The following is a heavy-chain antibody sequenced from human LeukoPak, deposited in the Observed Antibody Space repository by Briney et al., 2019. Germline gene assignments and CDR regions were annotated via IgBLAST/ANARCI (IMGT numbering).Heavy chain of an antibody. J-gene: IGHJ4*02. D-gene: IGHD4-17*01. V-gene: IGHV3-21*01. CDR2: ISSGSSAI. Sequence: AGGSLRLSCAASGFTFSSYVMHWVRQAPGKGLEWVSIISSGSSAIFSADALKGRFTISRDDAKNLLYLDMNSLRAEDTAVYYCARGHTAVTRHFDFWGQGTLVTVSS. CDR3: ARGHTAVTRHFDF. CDR1: GFTFSSYV.